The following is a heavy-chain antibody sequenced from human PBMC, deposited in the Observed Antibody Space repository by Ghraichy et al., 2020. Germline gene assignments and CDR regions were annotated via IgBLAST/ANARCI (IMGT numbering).Heavy chain of an antibody. V-gene: IGHV1-18*04. D-gene: IGHD3-22*01. CDR3: ARDRGYYYDSSGYGDY. CDR1: GYTFTSYG. Sequence: ASVKGSCKASGYTFTSYGISWVRQAPGQGLEWMAWISPYNGNTNYAQKLQGRVTMTTDTSTSTAYMELRSLRSDDTAVYYCARDRGYYYDSSGYGDYWGQGTLVTVSS. J-gene: IGHJ4*02. CDR2: ISPYNGNT.